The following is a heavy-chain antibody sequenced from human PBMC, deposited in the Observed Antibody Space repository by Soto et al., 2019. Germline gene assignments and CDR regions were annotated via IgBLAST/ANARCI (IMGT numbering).Heavy chain of an antibody. J-gene: IGHJ4*02. CDR2: ISTSGAST. CDR1: GFTFSSYA. Sequence: EVQLLESGGDLVQPGGSLRLSCAASGFTFSSYAMTWVRQAPGKGLEWVSGISTSGASTYYADSVKGRFTISRDNSKDTLYLQMNSLRAEDTAIYYCAKGVAGSTSPFDYWGQGTLVTVSS. CDR3: AKGVAGSTSPFDY. V-gene: IGHV3-23*01. D-gene: IGHD2-2*01.